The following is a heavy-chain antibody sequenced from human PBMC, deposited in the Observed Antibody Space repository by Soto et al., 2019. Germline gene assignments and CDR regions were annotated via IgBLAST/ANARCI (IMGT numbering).Heavy chain of an antibody. J-gene: IGHJ4*02. CDR2: ISSVGSMV. Sequence: PGGSLRLSCAASGFTFDNYEMNWVRQAPGKGLEWLSYISSVGSMVYYADSVKGRFTISRDNAKSSLFLQMNSLRAEDTAVYYCAKEATNINNFDYWGQGTLVTVSS. CDR1: GFTFDNYE. CDR3: AKEATNINNFDY. V-gene: IGHV3-48*03. D-gene: IGHD1-26*01.